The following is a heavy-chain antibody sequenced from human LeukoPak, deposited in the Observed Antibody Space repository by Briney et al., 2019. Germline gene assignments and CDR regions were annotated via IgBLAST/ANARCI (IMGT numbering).Heavy chain of an antibody. J-gene: IGHJ4*02. V-gene: IGHV4-61*02. Sequence: SETLSLTCTVSGGSISSGSYYWSWIRQPAGKGLEGIGRIYTSGSTNYNPSLKSRATISVDTSKNQFSLKLSSVTAADTAVYYCARGATVTTPFDYWGQGTLVTVSS. D-gene: IGHD4-17*01. CDR3: ARGATVTTPFDY. CDR1: GGSISSGSYY. CDR2: IYTSGST.